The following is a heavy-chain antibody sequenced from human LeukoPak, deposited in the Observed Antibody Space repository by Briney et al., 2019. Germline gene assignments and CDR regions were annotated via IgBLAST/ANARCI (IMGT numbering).Heavy chain of an antibody. CDR1: GGSFSDYY. CDR3: ARDVPTEVGATNAFDI. J-gene: IGHJ3*02. V-gene: IGHV4-34*01. CDR2: INHSGST. Sequence: SETLSLTCAVYGGSFSDYYWSWIRQPPGKGLEWIGEINHSGSTNYNPSLKSRVSISVDTSKNQFSLKLSSVTAADTAVYYCARDVPTEVGATNAFDIWGQGTMVTVSS. D-gene: IGHD1-26*01.